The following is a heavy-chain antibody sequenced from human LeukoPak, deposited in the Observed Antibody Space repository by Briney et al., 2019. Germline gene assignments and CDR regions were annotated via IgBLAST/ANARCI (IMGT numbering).Heavy chain of an antibody. CDR2: INQDGNGK. CDR1: GFTFSESW. Sequence: TGGSLRLSCAASGFTFSESWMTWVRRPPGEGLECVATINQDGNGKYHVDSVKGRFTISRDNAKNSLYLQMTSLRAEDTAVYYCVRGSDHSWGQGTLVTVSS. CDR3: VRGSDHS. J-gene: IGHJ4*02. D-gene: IGHD6-25*01. V-gene: IGHV3-7*01.